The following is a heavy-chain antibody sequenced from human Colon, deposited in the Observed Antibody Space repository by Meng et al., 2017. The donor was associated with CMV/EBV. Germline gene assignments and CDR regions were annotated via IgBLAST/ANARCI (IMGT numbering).Heavy chain of an antibody. CDR1: GGTFSGYA. J-gene: IGHJ6*02. CDR2: IIPIFGTA. Sequence: SVKVSCKASGGTFSGYAISWVRQAPGQGLEWMGGIIPIFGTANYAQKFQGRVTITTDESTSTAYMELSSLRSEDTAVYYCARDQGITIFGGGPAPYYYGMDVWGQGTTVIVSS. CDR3: ARDQGITIFGGGPAPYYYGMDV. D-gene: IGHD3-3*01. V-gene: IGHV1-69*05.